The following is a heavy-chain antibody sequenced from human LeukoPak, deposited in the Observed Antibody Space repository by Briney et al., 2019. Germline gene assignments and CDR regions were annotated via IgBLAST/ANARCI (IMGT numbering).Heavy chain of an antibody. Sequence: GGSLRLSCAASGFTFSSFGINWVRQAPGKGLEWASFISSGGSTIYYADSVKGRFTISRDNAKNSLYLQMNSLRAEDTALYYCAKAYGSGSYAAGDYWGQGTLVTVSS. V-gene: IGHV3-48*01. CDR2: ISSGGSTI. D-gene: IGHD3-10*01. CDR3: AKAYGSGSYAAGDY. J-gene: IGHJ4*02. CDR1: GFTFSSFG.